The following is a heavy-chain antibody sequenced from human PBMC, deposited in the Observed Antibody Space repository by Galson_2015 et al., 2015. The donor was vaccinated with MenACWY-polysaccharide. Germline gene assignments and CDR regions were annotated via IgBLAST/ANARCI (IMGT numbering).Heavy chain of an antibody. CDR1: GDSISGNY. Sequence: LSLTCTVSGDSISGNYWSWIRQPPGKGLEWIAYIHSTGSTNYSPSLKSRVTISVDTSKNQFYLNLNSLTAADTAVYYCAKFSAYSGTYAHYLDYWGQGTLVTASS. D-gene: IGHD3-16*01. CDR3: AKFSAYSGTYAHYLDY. V-gene: IGHV4-59*01. J-gene: IGHJ4*02. CDR2: IHSTGST.